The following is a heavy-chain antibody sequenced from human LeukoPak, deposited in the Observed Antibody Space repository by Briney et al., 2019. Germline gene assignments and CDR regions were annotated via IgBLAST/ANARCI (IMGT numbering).Heavy chain of an antibody. Sequence: GASVKVSCKASGYTFTSYGISWVRQAPGQGLEWMGWISAYNGNTNYAQKLQGRVTMTTDTSTSTAHMELRSLRSDDTAVYYCARDTRLSVIVVVPAARAFDYWGQGTLVTVSS. CDR2: ISAYNGNT. J-gene: IGHJ4*02. V-gene: IGHV1-18*01. CDR3: ARDTRLSVIVVVPAARAFDY. CDR1: GYTFTSYG. D-gene: IGHD2-2*01.